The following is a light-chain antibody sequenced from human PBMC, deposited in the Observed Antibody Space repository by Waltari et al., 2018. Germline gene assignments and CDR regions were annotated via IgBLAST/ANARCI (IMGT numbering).Light chain of an antibody. J-gene: IGLJ3*02. CDR2: KAN. CDR3: ALSMGSGIWV. V-gene: IGLV8-61*01. Sequence: QTVVTQEPSLSVSPCGTVTLTCALSSGSLSTTSYPTWYQQTPGQAPRTIVYKANARSSGVPDRFSGSILGNTAALTITGAQADDESDYYCALSMGSGIWVFGGGTRLPVL. CDR1: SGSLSTTSY.